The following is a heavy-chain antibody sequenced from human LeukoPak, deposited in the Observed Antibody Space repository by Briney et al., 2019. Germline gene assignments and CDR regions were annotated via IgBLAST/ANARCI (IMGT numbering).Heavy chain of an antibody. CDR3: ARQSRGYSGYGSPYMSY. Sequence: GESLKISCKGSGYSFTSYWIAWVRQMPGKGLEWMEIIYPGDSDTRYSPSFQGQVTISADKSISTAYLQWSSLKASDTAMYYCARQSRGYSGYGSPYMSYWGQGTLVTVSS. V-gene: IGHV5-51*01. CDR2: IYPGDSDT. J-gene: IGHJ4*02. CDR1: GYSFTSYW. D-gene: IGHD5-12*01.